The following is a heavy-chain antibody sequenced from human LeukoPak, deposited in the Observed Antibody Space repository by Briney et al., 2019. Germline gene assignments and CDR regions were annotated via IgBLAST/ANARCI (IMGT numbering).Heavy chain of an antibody. CDR2: MNPNSGNT. Sequence: ASVKVSCKASGYTFTSYDINWVRQATGQGLEWMGWMNPNSGNTGYAQKFQGRVTMTRNTSISTAYMELSSLRSEDTAVYYCARGLSWGETSYFDYWGQGTLVTVSS. CDR3: ARGLSWGETSYFDY. J-gene: IGHJ4*02. CDR1: GYTFTSYD. V-gene: IGHV1-8*01. D-gene: IGHD1-1*01.